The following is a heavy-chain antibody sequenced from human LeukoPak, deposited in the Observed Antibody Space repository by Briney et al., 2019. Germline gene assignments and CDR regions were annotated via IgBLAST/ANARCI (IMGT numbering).Heavy chain of an antibody. CDR3: ARRYYFDY. V-gene: IGHV1-2*02. J-gene: IGHJ4*02. CDR2: TNPNNGGT. Sequence: ASVKVSCKASGYTFTGYYIHWVRQAPGQGLEWMGWTNPNNGGTNYAQNFQGRVTMTRDTSISTAYMELSRLRSDDTAIYYCARRYYFDYWGQGTLVTVSS. CDR1: GYTFTGYY.